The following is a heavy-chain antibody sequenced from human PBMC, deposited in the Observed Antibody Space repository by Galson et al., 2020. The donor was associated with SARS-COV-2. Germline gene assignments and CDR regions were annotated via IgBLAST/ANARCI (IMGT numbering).Heavy chain of an antibody. CDR1: GGSISSSSYY. CDR2: IYYSGST. D-gene: IGHD5-18*01. V-gene: IGHV4-39*01. J-gene: IGHJ5*02. Sequence: SETLSLTCTVSGGSISSSSYYWGWIRQPPGKGLEWIGSIYYSGSTYYNPSLKSRVTISVDTSKNQFSLKLSSVTAADTAVYYCARQGDTATPLGPWGQGTLVTVSS. CDR3: ARQGDTATPLGP.